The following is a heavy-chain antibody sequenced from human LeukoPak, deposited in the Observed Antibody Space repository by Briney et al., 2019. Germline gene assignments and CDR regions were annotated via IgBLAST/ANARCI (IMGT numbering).Heavy chain of an antibody. D-gene: IGHD1-26*01. CDR2: IWYDGSNK. J-gene: IGHJ4*02. CDR3: ARPPRPGVVGATPFDY. V-gene: IGHV3-33*01. Sequence: GGSLRLSCAASGFTFSSYGIHWVRQAPGKGLEWVAVIWYDGSNKYYADSVKGRFTISRDNSKNTLYLQMNSLRAEDTAVYYCARPPRPGVVGATPFDYWGQGTLVTVSS. CDR1: GFTFSSYG.